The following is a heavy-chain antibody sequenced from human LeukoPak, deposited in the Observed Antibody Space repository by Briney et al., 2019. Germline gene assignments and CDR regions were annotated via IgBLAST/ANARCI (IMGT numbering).Heavy chain of an antibody. D-gene: IGHD6-6*01. CDR1: GGSFSCYY. CDR3: ARDVRAARLAS. V-gene: IGHV4-34*01. Sequence: SETLSLTCAVSGGSFSCYYWSWIRQPPGKGLEWIGEMNESGGTTYNPSLKSRVTMSVDPSKNQLSLKLTSVTAADTAVYYCARDVRAARLASWGQGTLVTVSS. CDR2: MNESGGT. J-gene: IGHJ5*02.